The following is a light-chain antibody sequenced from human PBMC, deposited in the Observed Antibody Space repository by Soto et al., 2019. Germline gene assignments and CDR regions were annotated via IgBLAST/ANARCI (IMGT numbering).Light chain of an antibody. J-gene: IGKJ3*01. Sequence: DIQMTQSPTSLSASVGDRVTITCRASQGIRNYVAWYQQIPGKAPKLLIYAASTLQSGVPSRFSGSGSGTDFTLTISGRQPEDVATYSCQKYSSVPVFGPGTKVEIK. V-gene: IGKV1-27*01. CDR2: AAS. CDR1: QGIRNY. CDR3: QKYSSVPV.